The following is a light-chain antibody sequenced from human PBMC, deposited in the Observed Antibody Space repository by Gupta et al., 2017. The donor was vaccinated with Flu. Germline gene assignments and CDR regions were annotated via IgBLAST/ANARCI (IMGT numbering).Light chain of an antibody. CDR3: AAWEDSLNGHYV. V-gene: IGLV1-44*01. Sequence: ISCSGGTSSVGSNSMNWYRQVPETATNLLIYGNNQRHSAAPDRFSGSKSGTAASLAISGLQSEDEADYYCAAWEDSLNGHYVFGTGTKVTVV. CDR1: TSSVGSNS. CDR2: GNN. J-gene: IGLJ1*01.